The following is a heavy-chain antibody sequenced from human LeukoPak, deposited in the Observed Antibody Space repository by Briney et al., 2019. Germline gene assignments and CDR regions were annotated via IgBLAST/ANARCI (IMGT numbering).Heavy chain of an antibody. CDR1: GFTFSSYG. V-gene: IGHV3-30*02. J-gene: IGHJ3*02. Sequence: GGSLRLSCAASGFTFSSYGMHWVRQAPGKGLEWVAFIRYDGSNKYYADSVKGRFTISRDNSKNTLYLQMNSLRSDDTAVYYCARDRVKTYYYDSSAQRGIAFDIWGQGTMVTVSS. CDR3: ARDRVKTYYYDSSAQRGIAFDI. CDR2: IRYDGSNK. D-gene: IGHD3-22*01.